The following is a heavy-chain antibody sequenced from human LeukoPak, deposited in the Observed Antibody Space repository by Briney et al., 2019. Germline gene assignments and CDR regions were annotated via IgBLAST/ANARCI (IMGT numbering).Heavy chain of an antibody. D-gene: IGHD3-3*01. CDR1: GYTFTIYG. J-gene: IGHJ4*02. CDR3: ARGYDSWCGYPHFDY. Sequence: GASVTVSCKASGYTFTIYGVSWVRQAPGQGLEWVGWISVYNGNTNYVQKLQGRVTMTTDTPTNTAYMELRSLRSDDTAVYYCARGYDSWCGYPHFDYWGQGTLVTVSS. CDR2: ISVYNGNT. V-gene: IGHV1-18*01.